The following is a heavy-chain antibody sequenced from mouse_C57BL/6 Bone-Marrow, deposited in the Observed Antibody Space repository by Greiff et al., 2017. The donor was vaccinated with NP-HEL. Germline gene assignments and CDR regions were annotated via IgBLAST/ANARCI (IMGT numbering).Heavy chain of an antibody. V-gene: IGHV5-12*01. D-gene: IGHD2-5*01. CDR2: ISNGGGST. CDR1: GFTFSDYY. Sequence: EVMLVESGGGLVQPGGSLKLSCAASGFTFSDYYMYWVRQTPEKRLEWVAYISNGGGSTYYPDTVKGRFTISRDNAKNTLYLQMSRLKSEDTAMYYCARHDPAYYSNYDAMDYWGQGTSVTVSS. J-gene: IGHJ4*01. CDR3: ARHDPAYYSNYDAMDY.